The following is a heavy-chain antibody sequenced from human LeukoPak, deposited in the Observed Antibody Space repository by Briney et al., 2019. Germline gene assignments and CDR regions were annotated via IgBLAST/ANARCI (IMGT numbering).Heavy chain of an antibody. Sequence: GGSLRLSCAASGFTFSSYWMSWVRQAPGKGLEWVSVIYSGGSTYYADSVKGRFTISRDNSKNTLYLQMNSLRAEDTAVYYCARGYCSGGSCYSDYWGQGTLVTVSS. J-gene: IGHJ4*02. CDR1: GFTFSSYW. CDR2: IYSGGST. CDR3: ARGYCSGGSCYSDY. V-gene: IGHV3-53*01. D-gene: IGHD2-15*01.